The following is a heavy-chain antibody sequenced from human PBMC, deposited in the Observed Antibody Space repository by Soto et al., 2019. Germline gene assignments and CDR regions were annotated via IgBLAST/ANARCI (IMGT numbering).Heavy chain of an antibody. D-gene: IGHD7-27*01. Sequence: SETLSLTCTVSGGSISAGDYYWNWIRQPPGKGLEWIGYIYYTGTTKYNPSLKSRATLSVDTSKNRFSLNLTSVTAADSAVYYCASLGPTIDYWGRGTQVTVSS. J-gene: IGHJ4*02. CDR1: GGSISAGDYY. CDR2: IYYTGTT. CDR3: ASLGPTIDY. V-gene: IGHV4-30-4*01.